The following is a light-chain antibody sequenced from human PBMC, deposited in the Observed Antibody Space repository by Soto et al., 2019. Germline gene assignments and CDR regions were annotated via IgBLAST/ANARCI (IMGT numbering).Light chain of an antibody. Sequence: QSVLTQPPSASGSPGQSVTISCTGTSSDVGGYNFVSWYQQHPGKAPKLMIYEVSKRPSGVPDRFSGSKSGNTASLTVSGLQAEDEANYYCISYAGSNHYVFGTGTKVTVL. CDR3: ISYAGSNHYV. CDR1: SSDVGGYNF. CDR2: EVS. V-gene: IGLV2-8*01. J-gene: IGLJ1*01.